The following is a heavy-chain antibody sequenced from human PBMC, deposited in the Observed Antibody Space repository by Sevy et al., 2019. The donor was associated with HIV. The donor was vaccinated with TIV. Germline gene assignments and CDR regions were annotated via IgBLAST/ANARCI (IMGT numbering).Heavy chain of an antibody. Sequence: GGSLRLSCAASGFTFSSYGMHWVRQAPGKGLEWVAVIWYDGSNKYYADSVKGRFTISRDNSKNTLYLQMNSLGAEDTAVYYCAREGPRYCSGGSCFEDAFDIWGQGTMVTVSS. V-gene: IGHV3-33*01. CDR2: IWYDGSNK. J-gene: IGHJ3*02. CDR1: GFTFSSYG. CDR3: AREGPRYCSGGSCFEDAFDI. D-gene: IGHD2-15*01.